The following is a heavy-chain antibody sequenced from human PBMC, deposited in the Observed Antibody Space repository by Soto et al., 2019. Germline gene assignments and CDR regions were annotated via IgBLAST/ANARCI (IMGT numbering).Heavy chain of an antibody. Sequence: PSETLSLTCTASGGSIDSDDYYWTWIRQPPGKGLEWIGYIYSSGRTSYNPSLESRLTISIDTSKNQFSLHLNSVSAADTAVYLCARDRGNSPDFSDYWGQETLVTVSS. CDR3: ARDRGNSPDFSDY. V-gene: IGHV4-30-4*01. CDR2: IYSSGRT. J-gene: IGHJ4*02. CDR1: GGSIDSDDYY. D-gene: IGHD1-1*01.